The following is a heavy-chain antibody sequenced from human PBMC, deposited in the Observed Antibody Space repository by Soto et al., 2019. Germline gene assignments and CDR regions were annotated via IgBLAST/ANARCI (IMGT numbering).Heavy chain of an antibody. D-gene: IGHD3-10*01. V-gene: IGHV1-69*01. CDR3: ATPDYGAGGYWYFDL. CDR2: IIPIFGTA. CDR1: GGTFSSYA. Sequence: QVQLVQSGAEVKKPGSSVKVSCKASGGTFSSYAISWVRQAPGQGLEWMGGIIPIFGTANYAQKFQGIVTITADESTSTAYMELSSLRSEDTAVYYCATPDYGAGGYWYFDLWGRGTLVTVSS. J-gene: IGHJ2*01.